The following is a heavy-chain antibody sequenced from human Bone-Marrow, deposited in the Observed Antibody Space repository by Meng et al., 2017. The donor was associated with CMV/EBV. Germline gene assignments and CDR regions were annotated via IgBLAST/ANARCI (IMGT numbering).Heavy chain of an antibody. CDR3: SRVNGRGALGRLIGDGFDI. Sequence: SETLSLTCTVSGGSVSSGSYYWSWIRQPPGKGLEWIGYIYYSGSTNYNPSLKSRVTISVDTSKSQFSLKLSSVTAADTAVYYCSRVNGRGALGRLIGDGFDIWGQGTMVTVSS. J-gene: IGHJ3*02. D-gene: IGHD7-27*01. CDR1: GGSVSSGSYY. CDR2: IYYSGST. V-gene: IGHV4-61*01.